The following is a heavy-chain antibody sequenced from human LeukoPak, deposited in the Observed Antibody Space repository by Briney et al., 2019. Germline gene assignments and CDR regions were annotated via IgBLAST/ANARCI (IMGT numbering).Heavy chain of an antibody. D-gene: IGHD1-26*01. CDR1: GGSISSYY. V-gene: IGHV4-59*01. CDR3: ARYSGSYYGYFDY. CDR2: IYYSGST. Sequence: SETLSLTCTVSGGSISSYYWSWIRQPPGKGLEWIGYIYYSGSTNYNPSLKSRVTISVDTSKSQFSLKLSSVTAADTAVYYCARYSGSYYGYFDYWGQGTLVTVSS. J-gene: IGHJ4*02.